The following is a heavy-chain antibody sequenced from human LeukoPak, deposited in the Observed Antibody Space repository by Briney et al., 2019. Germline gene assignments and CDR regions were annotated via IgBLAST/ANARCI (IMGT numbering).Heavy chain of an antibody. CDR1: GGSVSSGSYY. Sequence: SETLSLTCTVSGGSVSSGSYYWSWIRQPPGEGLEWIGYIYYSGSAKYNPSLKSRVTISVDTSKNQFSLKLTSVTAADTAVYYCARGFGDWGLSWFDPGGQGTLVTVSS. V-gene: IGHV4-61*01. J-gene: IGHJ5*02. CDR3: ARGFGDWGLSWFDP. D-gene: IGHD3-10*01. CDR2: IYYSGSA.